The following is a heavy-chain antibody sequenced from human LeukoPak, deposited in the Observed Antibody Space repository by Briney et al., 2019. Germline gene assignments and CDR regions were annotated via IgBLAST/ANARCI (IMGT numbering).Heavy chain of an antibody. CDR2: IYYSGST. V-gene: IGHV4-31*03. CDR1: GVSISSGGYY. J-gene: IGHJ5*02. CDR3: ARVLGYCSSSSCYGWFDP. D-gene: IGHD2-2*01. Sequence: PSQTLSLTCTVSGVSISSGGYYWSWIRQHPGKGLEWIGYIYYSGSTYYNPSLKSRLTISVDTSKNYFSLKLSSVTAADTAVYYCARVLGYCSSSSCYGWFDPWGQGTLVTVSS.